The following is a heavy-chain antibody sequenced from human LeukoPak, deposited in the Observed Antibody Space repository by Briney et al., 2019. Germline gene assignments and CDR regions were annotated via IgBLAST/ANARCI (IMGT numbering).Heavy chain of an antibody. D-gene: IGHD3-22*01. CDR1: GFTFSSYW. J-gene: IGHJ1*01. CDR2: IKSDGST. CDR3: ARAPSEIGGYYPEYFRH. V-gene: IGHV3-74*01. Sequence: TGGSLRLSCAASGFTFSSYWMHWVRQAPGKGLVWVSRIKSDGSTNYAASVKGRFTISRDNAKNTVSLQMNSLRAEDTGVYYCARAPSEIGGYYPEYFRHWGQGTLVTVSS.